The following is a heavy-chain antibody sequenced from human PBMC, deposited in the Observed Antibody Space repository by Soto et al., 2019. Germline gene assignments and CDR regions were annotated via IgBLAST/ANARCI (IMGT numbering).Heavy chain of an antibody. CDR2: ISSKSAYI. J-gene: IGHJ4*02. CDR3: AKVGRYFPESTESD. V-gene: IGHV3-21*01. CDR1: GFDFNSLT. D-gene: IGHD2-2*01. Sequence: EVLLVESGGGRVKPGGSLKLSCAASGFDFNSLTMSWVRQPPGKGLEWVSTISSKSAYIYYADSLKGRFTVSRDNAETSLYLHMTSLTVDDTAVYYCAKVGRYFPESTESDWGQGTLVTVSS.